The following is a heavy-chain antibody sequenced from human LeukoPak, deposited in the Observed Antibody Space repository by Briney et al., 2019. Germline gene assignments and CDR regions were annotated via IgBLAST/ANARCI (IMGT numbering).Heavy chain of an antibody. CDR1: GGTFNRYA. CDR3: ASGKYGLRSWFDP. Sequence: GASVKVSCKASGGTFNRYAVTWVRQAPGQGLEWMGGITPIFGTANYAQKFQGRVTITTDGSTNTAYIELTRLTSEDTAVYYCASGKYGLRSWFDPWGQGTLVTVSP. CDR2: ITPIFGTA. J-gene: IGHJ5*02. D-gene: IGHD4-17*01. V-gene: IGHV1-69*05.